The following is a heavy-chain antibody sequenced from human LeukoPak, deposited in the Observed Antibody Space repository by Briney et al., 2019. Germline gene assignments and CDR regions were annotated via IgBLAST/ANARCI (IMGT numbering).Heavy chain of an antibody. J-gene: IGHJ4*02. CDR2: INPNSGFA. D-gene: IGHD6-19*01. CDR3: ARGQQWLEAFDY. Sequence: ASVKVSCKASGYTFTGYYIHWVRQAPGQGLQWMGLINPNSGFAHYPQNFQGRLTMTRDTSISTVYMELSRLRSDDTAVYYCARGQQWLEAFDYWGLGTLVTVSS. CDR1: GYTFTGYY. V-gene: IGHV1-2*02.